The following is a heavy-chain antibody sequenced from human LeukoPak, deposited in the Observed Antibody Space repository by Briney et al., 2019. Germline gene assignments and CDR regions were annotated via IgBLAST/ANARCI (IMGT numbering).Heavy chain of an antibody. CDR1: GGSFSGYY. CDR2: INHSGST. J-gene: IGHJ4*02. D-gene: IGHD1-1*01. CDR3: ARVDDPVKNFDY. Sequence: SETLSLTCAVYGGSFSGYYWSWIRQPPGKGLEWIGEINHSGSTNYNPSLKSRVTISVDTPKNQFSLKLSSVTAADTAVYYCARVDDPVKNFDYWGQGTLVTVSS. V-gene: IGHV4-34*01.